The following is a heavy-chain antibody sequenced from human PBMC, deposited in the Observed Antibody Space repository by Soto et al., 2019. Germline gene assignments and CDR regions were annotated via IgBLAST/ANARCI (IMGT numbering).Heavy chain of an antibody. Sequence: LRLSCAASGFTFSSYWMSWVRQAPGKGLEWVANIKQDGSEKYYVDSVKGRFTISRDNAKNSLYLQMNSLRAEDTAVYYCAVLGSVGSRMYYYYYYGMDVWGQGTTVTVSS. CDR2: IKQDGSEK. J-gene: IGHJ6*02. D-gene: IGHD6-13*01. V-gene: IGHV3-7*01. CDR3: AVLGSVGSRMYYYYYYGMDV. CDR1: GFTFSSYW.